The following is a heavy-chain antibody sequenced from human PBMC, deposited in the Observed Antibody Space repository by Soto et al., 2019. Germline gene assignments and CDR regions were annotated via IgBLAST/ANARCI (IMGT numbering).Heavy chain of an antibody. Sequence: ASVKVSCKASGYTFTGYYMHWVRQAPGQGPEWMGWINPNSGGTNYAQKFQGRVTTTRDTSISTAYMELSRLRSDDTAVYYCARVYDYALGYYYYGMDVWGQGTTVTVSS. D-gene: IGHD3-16*01. CDR3: ARVYDYALGYYYYGMDV. CDR2: INPNSGGT. CDR1: GYTFTGYY. V-gene: IGHV1-2*02. J-gene: IGHJ6*02.